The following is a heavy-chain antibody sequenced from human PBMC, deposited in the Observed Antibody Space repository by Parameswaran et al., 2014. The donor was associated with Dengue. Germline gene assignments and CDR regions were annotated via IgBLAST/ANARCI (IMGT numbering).Heavy chain of an antibody. CDR3: ARLARNLLAEVNWFDP. V-gene: IGHV5-51*01. D-gene: IGHD6-19*01. J-gene: IGHJ5*02. CDR2: IYPSDSYT. Sequence: WIRQPPGKGLEWMGIIYPSDSYTKYSPSFEGQVTFSADKSINTAYLQWSSLKASDTAMYYCARLARNLLAEVNWFDPWGQGTLVTAPQ.